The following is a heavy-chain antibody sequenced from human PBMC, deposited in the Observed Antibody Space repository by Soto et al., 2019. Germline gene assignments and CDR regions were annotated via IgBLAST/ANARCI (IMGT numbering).Heavy chain of an antibody. CDR1: GASMNTNY. CDR2: IHFSGST. Sequence: LCGASMNTNYWTWIRQPPGKALEWIGQIHFSGSTNYNPSLMSRVAISVDTSTNRFSLTMTSVTASDTAVYYCARVGRAWYGVFDWGQGTLVTVSS. V-gene: IGHV4-59*01. D-gene: IGHD6-19*01. CDR3: ARVGRAWYGVFD. J-gene: IGHJ4*02.